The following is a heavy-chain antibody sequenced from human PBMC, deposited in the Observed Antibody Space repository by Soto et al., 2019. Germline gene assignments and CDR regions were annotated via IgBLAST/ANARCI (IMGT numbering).Heavy chain of an antibody. D-gene: IGHD2-21*02. CDR3: ARALLVVTIGGEAYYFDY. Sequence: ASVKVSCKDSGYTFTDYSFSWVRQAPGQGLEWMGWITAYNGNTNYAQKFQGRVTMTTDTSTRTAYMELRSLRSDDTAIYYCARALLVVTIGGEAYYFDYWG. CDR2: ITAYNGNT. CDR1: GYTFTDYS. V-gene: IGHV1-18*01. J-gene: IGHJ4*01.